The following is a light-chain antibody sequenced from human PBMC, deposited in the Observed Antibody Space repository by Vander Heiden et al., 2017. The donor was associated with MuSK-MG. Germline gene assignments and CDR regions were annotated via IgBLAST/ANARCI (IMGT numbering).Light chain of an antibody. CDR3: EQRSYWLLWT. Sequence: STHSPATLSLYRRERDTLSSRASQSVSSYLAWYQQKPGEGPRLLNDDASNRATGIPARFSGSGYETAYNLSISSREPEDLVVYYREQRSYWLLWTFGQGTQVEIK. CDR1: QSVSSY. CDR2: DAS. V-gene: IGKV3-11*01. J-gene: IGKJ5*01.